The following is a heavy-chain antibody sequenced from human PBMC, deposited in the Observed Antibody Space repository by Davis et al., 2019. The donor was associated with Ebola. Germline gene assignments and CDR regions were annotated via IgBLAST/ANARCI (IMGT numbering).Heavy chain of an antibody. Sequence: SETLSLTCTVPGGSISSSSYYWGWIRQPPVKGLEWIGSIYYSGSTYYNPSLKSRVTISVDTSKNQFSLKLSSVTAADTAVYYCARITGTVDYWGQGTLVTVSS. CDR2: IYYSGST. CDR3: ARITGTVDY. V-gene: IGHV4-39*01. J-gene: IGHJ4*02. D-gene: IGHD1-7*01. CDR1: GGSISSSSYY.